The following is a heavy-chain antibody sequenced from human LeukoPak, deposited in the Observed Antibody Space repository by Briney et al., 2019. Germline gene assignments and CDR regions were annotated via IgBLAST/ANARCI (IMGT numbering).Heavy chain of an antibody. J-gene: IGHJ4*02. CDR3: ARDGRAGSLFAY. V-gene: IGHV4-59*01. Sequence: SETLSLTCTVSGGSISGYYWSWIRQPPGRGLEWVGYISYSGSTNYNPSLNSRVTISVDTSKNQFSLKLSSVTAADTAIYYCARDGRAGSLFAYWGQGTLVTVSS. CDR2: ISYSGST. D-gene: IGHD6-19*01. CDR1: GGSISGYY.